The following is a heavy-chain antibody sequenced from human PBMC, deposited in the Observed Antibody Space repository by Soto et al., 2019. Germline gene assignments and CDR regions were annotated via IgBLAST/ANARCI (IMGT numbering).Heavy chain of an antibody. CDR2: VYYSGIT. V-gene: IGHV4-39*01. CDR3: ASRHPVAGLDY. Sequence: QLQLQESGPGLVKPSETLSLTCTVSGGSISSSSYYWGWIRQPPGKGLEWIGRVYYSGITYYNPSLKSRGPISVDTSKNQFSLKLSSVNAADTAVYYCASRHPVAGLDYWGQGTLVTVSS. CDR1: GGSISSSSYY. J-gene: IGHJ4*02. D-gene: IGHD6-19*01.